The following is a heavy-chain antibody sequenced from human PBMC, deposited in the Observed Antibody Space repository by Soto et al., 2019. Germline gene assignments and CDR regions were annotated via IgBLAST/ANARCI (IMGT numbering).Heavy chain of an antibody. J-gene: IGHJ3*02. Sequence: QLHLVQSGAVVKKPGASVTVSCSASGYPVTAYYMHWVRQAPGRGLEWMGGINPATGAAKYTQTFQGRVTMTRDTSTSTFLMELRGLTSEGTAVFYWARGGGVGVAGAAAFDMWGQGTVVTVSS. CDR1: GYPVTAYY. CDR2: INPATGAA. D-gene: IGHD3-3*01. V-gene: IGHV1-2*02. CDR3: ARGGGVGVAGAAAFDM.